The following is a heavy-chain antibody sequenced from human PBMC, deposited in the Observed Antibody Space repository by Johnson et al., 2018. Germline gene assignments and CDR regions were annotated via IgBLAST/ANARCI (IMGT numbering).Heavy chain of an antibody. J-gene: IGHJ6*02. CDR3: ARDRGSKSTIGYYGVDV. D-gene: IGHD5/OR15-5a*01. Sequence: QEQLRESGPGLVKPTETLSLTCTVSGGSVSSGTYYWSWIRQSPGKGLEWIGYIHPSGSTTYNPSLKSRVTIAVDTSKNQFSLKLRSVTAADTAVYYCARDRGSKSTIGYYGVDVWGQGTTVTVSS. V-gene: IGHV4-61*01. CDR1: GGSVSSGTYY. CDR2: IHPSGST.